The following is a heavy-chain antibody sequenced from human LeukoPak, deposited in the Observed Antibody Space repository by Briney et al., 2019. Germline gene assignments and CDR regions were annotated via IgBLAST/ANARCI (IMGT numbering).Heavy chain of an antibody. J-gene: IGHJ6*02. D-gene: IGHD3-22*01. CDR1: GGSISSYY. CDR2: IYYSGST. CDR3: ARKYYYDSSGYPYYYYYYGMDV. V-gene: IGHV4-59*08. Sequence: PSETLSLTCTVSGGSISSYYWSWIRQPPGKGLEWLGYIYYSGSTNYNPSLKSRVTISVDTSKNQFSLKLSSVTAADTAVYYCARKYYYDSSGYPYYYYYYGMDVWGQGTTVTVSS.